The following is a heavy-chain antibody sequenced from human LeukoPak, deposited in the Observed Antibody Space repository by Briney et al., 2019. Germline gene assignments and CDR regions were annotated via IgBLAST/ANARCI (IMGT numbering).Heavy chain of an antibody. CDR1: GGSISSYY. D-gene: IGHD6-6*01. V-gene: IGHV4-59*08. J-gene: IGHJ6*03. CDR3: ARGKAAARPSYYYYYHYMDV. CDR2: IYYSGST. Sequence: KSSETLSLTCTVSGGSISSYYWSWLRQPPGKGLEWIGYIYYSGSTNYNPSLKSRVTISVDTSKNQFSLKLSSVTAADTAVYYCARGKAAARPSYYYYYHYMDVWGKGTTVTVSS.